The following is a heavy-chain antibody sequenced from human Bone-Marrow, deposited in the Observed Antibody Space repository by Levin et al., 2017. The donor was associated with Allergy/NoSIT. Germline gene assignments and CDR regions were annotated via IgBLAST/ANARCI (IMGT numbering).Heavy chain of an antibody. D-gene: IGHD3-3*01. CDR3: ARGDDFWSGSRDFDY. J-gene: IGHJ4*02. CDR1: GYTFTSYD. Sequence: GESLKISCKASGYTFTSYDINWVRQATGQGLEWMGWMNPNSGNTGYAQKFQGRVTMTRNTSISTAYMELSSLRSEDTAVYYCARGDDFWSGSRDFDYWGQGTLVTVSS. V-gene: IGHV1-8*01. CDR2: MNPNSGNT.